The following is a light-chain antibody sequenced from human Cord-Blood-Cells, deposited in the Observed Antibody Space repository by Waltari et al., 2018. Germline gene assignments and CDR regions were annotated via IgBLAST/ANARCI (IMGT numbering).Light chain of an antibody. CDR2: QDS. V-gene: IGLV3-1*01. Sequence: SYELPQTPSVSVSPGQTASITCSGDKLGDTYACWYQQKPGQSPVLVIYQDSKRPSGIPERFSGSNSGNTATLTISGTQAMDEADYYCQAWDSSTYVFGTGTKVTVL. CDR1: KLGDTY. J-gene: IGLJ1*01. CDR3: QAWDSSTYV.